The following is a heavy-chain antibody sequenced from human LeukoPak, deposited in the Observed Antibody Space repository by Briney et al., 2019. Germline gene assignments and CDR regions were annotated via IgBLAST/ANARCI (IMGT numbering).Heavy chain of an antibody. V-gene: IGHV1-2*06. Sequence: VASVKVSCKASGYTFTGYYMHWVRQAPGQGLEWMGRINPNSGGTNYAQKFQGRVTMTRDTSISTAYMALSRLRSEDTAVYYCARDQRVRDGYYPAGDYWGKGTLVTVSS. CDR2: INPNSGGT. D-gene: IGHD5-24*01. CDR3: ARDQRVRDGYYPAGDY. J-gene: IGHJ4*02. CDR1: GYTFTGYY.